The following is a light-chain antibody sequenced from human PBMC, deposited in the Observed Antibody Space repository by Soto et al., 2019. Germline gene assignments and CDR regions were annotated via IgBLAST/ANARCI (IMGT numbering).Light chain of an antibody. CDR1: QSVSSTS. J-gene: IGKJ5*01. V-gene: IGKV3-20*01. CDR2: GAS. CDR3: QHYVERSPIT. Sequence: EIVLTQSPGTLSLSPGERATLSCRAIQSVSSTSLAWYQQKPGQAPRLLIYGASTRATGIPDRFSGSGSGTDFTLTISRVEPEDFALYYCQHYVERSPITFGQGTRLEI.